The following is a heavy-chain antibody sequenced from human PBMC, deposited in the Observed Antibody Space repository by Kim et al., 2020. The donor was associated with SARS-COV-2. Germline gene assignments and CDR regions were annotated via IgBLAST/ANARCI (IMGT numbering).Heavy chain of an antibody. CDR1: GFTFSSYG. CDR3: ARDRDIVVVPAARKRGYYYYGMDV. CDR2: IWYDGSNK. D-gene: IGHD2-2*01. J-gene: IGHJ6*02. Sequence: GGSLRLSCAASGFTFSSYGMHWVRQAPGKGLEWVAVIWYDGSNKYYADSVKGRFTISRDNSKNTLYLQMNSLRAEDTAVYYCARDRDIVVVPAARKRGYYYYGMDVWGQGTTVTVSS. V-gene: IGHV3-33*01.